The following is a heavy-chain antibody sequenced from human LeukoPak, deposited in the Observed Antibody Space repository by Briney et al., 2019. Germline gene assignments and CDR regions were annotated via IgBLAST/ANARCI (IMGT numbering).Heavy chain of an antibody. CDR3: AGDSIAAAGKGPFDY. CDR1: GFTVSSNY. J-gene: IGHJ4*02. Sequence: GGSLRLSCAASGFTVSSNYMSWVRQAPGKGLEWGSVIYSSGSTYYADSVKGRFTISRDNSKNTLYLQMNSLRAEDTAVYYCAGDSIAAAGKGPFDYWGQGTLVTVSS. CDR2: IYSSGST. V-gene: IGHV3-53*01. D-gene: IGHD6-13*01.